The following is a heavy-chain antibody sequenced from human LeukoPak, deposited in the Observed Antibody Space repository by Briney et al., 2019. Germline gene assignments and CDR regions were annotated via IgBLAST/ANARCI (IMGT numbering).Heavy chain of an antibody. CDR1: GFTFSTYG. V-gene: IGHV3-33*03. CDR3: AKDRPPLDY. Sequence: GGSLRLSCVASGFTFSTYGMHWIRQAPGKGLEWVAVVWFDGSNKNYAESVKGRFTISRDNPKNTLYLQMDSLRAEDTAVYYCAKDRPPLDYWGQGTLVTVS. J-gene: IGHJ4*02. CDR2: VWFDGSNK.